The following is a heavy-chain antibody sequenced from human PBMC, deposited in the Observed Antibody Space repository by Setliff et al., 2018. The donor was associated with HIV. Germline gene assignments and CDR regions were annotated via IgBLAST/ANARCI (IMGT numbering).Heavy chain of an antibody. V-gene: IGHV3-74*01. CDR3: ARDSWGPDY. D-gene: IGHD3-16*01. J-gene: IGHJ4*02. Sequence: SGGSLRLSCAASGFTFSSYAMSWVRQAPGKGLVWVTRINSDGSATNYADSVKGRFTVSRDNAKNTLYLQMNSLRVEDTAVYYCARDSWGPDYWGQGTLVTVSS. CDR2: INSDGSAT. CDR1: GFTFSSYA.